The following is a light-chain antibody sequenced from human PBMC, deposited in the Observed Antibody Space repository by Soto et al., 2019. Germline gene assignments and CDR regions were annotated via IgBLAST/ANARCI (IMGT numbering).Light chain of an antibody. J-gene: IGKJ2*03. CDR1: QSGLYSSNNKNY. V-gene: IGKV4-1*01. CDR2: WAS. CDR3: HQFYRSGS. Sequence: DIVLTQSPDSLALSLGERATINCKSSQSGLYSSNNKNYLALYQLKSGQPPKLLFYWASPRESGVPDRFSARVSGTDFTLTINSLQAEDVAVYYCHQFYRSGSCGRGTDLEIK.